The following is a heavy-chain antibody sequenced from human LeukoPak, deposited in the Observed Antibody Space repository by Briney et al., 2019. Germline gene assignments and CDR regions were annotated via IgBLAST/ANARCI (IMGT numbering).Heavy chain of an antibody. CDR3: ARDLRGGQYYYYYYGMDV. V-gene: IGHV3-48*01. J-gene: IGHJ6*02. D-gene: IGHD2-15*01. CDR1: GFTFSSYS. Sequence: GGSLRLSCAASGFTFSSYSMNWVRQAPGKGLEWVSYISGSSSTIYYADSVKGRFTISRDNAKNSLYLQMNSLRAEDTAVYYCARDLRGGQYYYYYYGMDVWGQGTTVTVSS. CDR2: ISGSSSTI.